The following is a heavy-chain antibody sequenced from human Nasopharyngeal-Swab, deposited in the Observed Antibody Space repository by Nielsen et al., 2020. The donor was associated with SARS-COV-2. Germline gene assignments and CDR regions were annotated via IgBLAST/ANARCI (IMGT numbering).Heavy chain of an antibody. V-gene: IGHV4-61*03. CDR3: AATRYSYGPFFDY. CDR2: FSYIGIT. CDR1: GGSISSGSIRSYY. D-gene: IGHD5-18*01. J-gene: IGHJ4*02. Sequence: GSLRLSCTVSGGSISSGSIRSYYWSWIRQPPGKGLEWIGYFSYIGITNFNPSLKSRIIISVDTSKNQFSFSLNLSSVTAADTALYYCAATRYSYGPFFDYWAQGTQVTVSS.